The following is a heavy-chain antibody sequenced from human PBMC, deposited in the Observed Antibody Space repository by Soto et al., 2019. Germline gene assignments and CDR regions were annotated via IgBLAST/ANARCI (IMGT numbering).Heavy chain of an antibody. Sequence: ASVKVSCKASGYTFTSYDINWVRQATGQGLEWMGWMNPNSGNTGYAQKFQGRVTMTRNTSISTAYMELSSLRSEDTAVYYCAIYEYYDFWSFRGGDAFDIWGQGTMVTVSS. CDR2: MNPNSGNT. D-gene: IGHD3-3*01. J-gene: IGHJ3*02. V-gene: IGHV1-8*01. CDR1: GYTFTSYD. CDR3: AIYEYYDFWSFRGGDAFDI.